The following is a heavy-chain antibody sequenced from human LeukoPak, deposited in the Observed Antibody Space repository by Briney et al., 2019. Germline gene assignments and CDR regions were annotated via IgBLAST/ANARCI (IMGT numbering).Heavy chain of an antibody. J-gene: IGHJ5*02. D-gene: IGHD5-12*01. CDR1: GFTFSSYA. Sequence: GGSLRLSCAASGFTFSSYAMHWVRHAPGKGLEWVAVISYDGSNKYYADSVKGRFTISRDNSKNTLYLQMNSLRAEDTAVYYCAREVRSGYGDWFDPWGQGTLVTVSS. CDR3: AREVRSGYGDWFDP. V-gene: IGHV3-30-3*01. CDR2: ISYDGSNK.